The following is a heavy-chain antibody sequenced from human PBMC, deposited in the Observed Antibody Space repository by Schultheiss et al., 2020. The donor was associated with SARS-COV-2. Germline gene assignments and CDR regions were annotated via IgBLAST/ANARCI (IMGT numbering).Heavy chain of an antibody. Sequence: SETLSLTCTVSGGSISSGSYYWSWIRQPAGKGLEWIGRIYTSGSTYYNPSLKSRVTISVDTSKNQFSLKLSSVTAADTAVYYCARIPVSTTGGSIDYWGQGTLVTVSS. CDR1: GGSISSGSYY. CDR3: ARIPVSTTGGSIDY. V-gene: IGHV4-61*02. CDR2: IYTSGST. J-gene: IGHJ4*02. D-gene: IGHD4-17*01.